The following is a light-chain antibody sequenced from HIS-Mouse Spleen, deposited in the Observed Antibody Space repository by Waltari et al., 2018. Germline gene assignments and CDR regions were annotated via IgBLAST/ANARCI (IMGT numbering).Light chain of an antibody. J-gene: IGLJ3*02. V-gene: IGLV2-11*01. Sequence: QSALTQPRSVSGSPGQSVTISCTGTSRDVGGYNVVSWYQQHPGNAPKLMIYDVSKRPSGVPDRFSGSKSGNTASLTISGLQAEDEADYYCCSYAGSYTWVFGGGTKLTVL. CDR3: CSYAGSYTWV. CDR2: DVS. CDR1: SRDVGGYNV.